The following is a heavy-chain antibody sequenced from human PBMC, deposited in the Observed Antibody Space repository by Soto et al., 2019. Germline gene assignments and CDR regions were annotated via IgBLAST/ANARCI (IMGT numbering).Heavy chain of an antibody. V-gene: IGHV4-30-2*01. D-gene: IGHD5-12*01. CDR3: ARGQSIVAAIDYFDY. J-gene: IGHJ4*02. Sequence: SATLSLTCPFSSSYVSMAGYPWSSIRKPPGHGLQSSGYVYQSGRTYGSVTTSYKQSLQSRVTISVDRSTKQFSLKLISVTAADTAVYFCARGQSIVAAIDYFDYWGQGSLLSDSS. CDR2: VYQSGRT. CDR1: SSYVSMAGYP.